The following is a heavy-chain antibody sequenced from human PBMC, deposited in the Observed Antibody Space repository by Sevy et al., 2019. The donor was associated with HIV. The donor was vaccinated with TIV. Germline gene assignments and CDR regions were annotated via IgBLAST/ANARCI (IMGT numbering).Heavy chain of an antibody. J-gene: IGHJ6*02. D-gene: IGHD6-19*01. CDR3: ARDLGLSRGYSSGWYPPTTYYYYGLDV. V-gene: IGHV6-1*01. Sequence: SQTLSLTCAISGDSVSSNSAAWNWIRQSPSRGLEWLGRTYYRSRWYNDYAVSVKGRITINPDTSKNQFSLQLNSVIPXDTAVYYCARDLGLSRGYSSGWYPPTTYYYYGLDVWGQGTTVTVSS. CDR1: GDSVSSNSAA. CDR2: TYYRSRWYN.